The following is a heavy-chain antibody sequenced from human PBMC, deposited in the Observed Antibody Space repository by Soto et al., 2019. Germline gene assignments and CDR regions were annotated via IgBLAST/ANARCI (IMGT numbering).Heavy chain of an antibody. CDR1: GFTFSSYS. CDR2: ISSSSSYI. Sequence: GGSLRLSCAASGFTFSSYSMNWVRQAPGKGLEWVSSISSSSSYIYYADSVKGRFTISRDNAKNSLYLQMNSLRAEDTAVYYCARVGRLMVVAATDYWGQGTLVTVSS. V-gene: IGHV3-21*01. D-gene: IGHD2-15*01. CDR3: ARVGRLMVVAATDY. J-gene: IGHJ4*02.